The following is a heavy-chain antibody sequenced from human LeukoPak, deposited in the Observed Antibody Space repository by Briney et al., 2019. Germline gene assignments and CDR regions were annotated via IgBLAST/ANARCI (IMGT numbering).Heavy chain of an antibody. D-gene: IGHD3-10*01. CDR2: IWYDGSNK. Sequence: PGGSLRLSCAASGFTFSSYGMHWVRQAPGKGLEWVAVIWYDGSNKYYADSVKGRFTISRDISKNTLYLQMNSLRAEDTAVYYCARGAWFGENTYYFDYWGQGTLVTVSS. J-gene: IGHJ4*02. V-gene: IGHV3-33*01. CDR1: GFTFSSYG. CDR3: ARGAWFGENTYYFDY.